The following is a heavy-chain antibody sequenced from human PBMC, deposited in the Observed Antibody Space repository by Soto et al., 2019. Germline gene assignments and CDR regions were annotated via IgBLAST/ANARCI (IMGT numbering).Heavy chain of an antibody. CDR2: IYSGGST. Sequence: EVQLVESGGGLVQPGGSLRLSCAASGFTVSSNYMSWVRQAPGKGLEWVSVIYSGGSTYYADSVKGRFTISRDNSKNTLYLQMNGLRAEETAVYYCARGLYSGWHYFDYWGQGTLVTVSS. J-gene: IGHJ4*02. CDR1: GFTVSSNY. D-gene: IGHD5-12*01. CDR3: ARGLYSGWHYFDY. V-gene: IGHV3-66*01.